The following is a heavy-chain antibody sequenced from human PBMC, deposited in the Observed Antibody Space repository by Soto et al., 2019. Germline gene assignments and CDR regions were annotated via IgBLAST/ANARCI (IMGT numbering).Heavy chain of an antibody. Sequence: QVQLVESGGGVVQPGRSLRLSCAASGFTFSSYGMHWVRQAPGKGLEWVAVISYDGSNKYYADSVKGRFTISRDNSKNPLYLKMNSLRAEDTAVYYCAKEVWSGPMDVWGQGTTVTVSS. CDR1: GFTFSSYG. D-gene: IGHD3-3*01. V-gene: IGHV3-30*18. CDR2: ISYDGSNK. J-gene: IGHJ6*02. CDR3: AKEVWSGPMDV.